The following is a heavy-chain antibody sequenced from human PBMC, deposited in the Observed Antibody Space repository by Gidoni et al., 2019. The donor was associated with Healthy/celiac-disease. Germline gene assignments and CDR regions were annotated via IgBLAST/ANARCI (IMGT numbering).Heavy chain of an antibody. CDR2: IDWDDDK. CDR1: GFSLSTSGMC. Sequence: QVTLRESGPALVKPTQTLTLTCTFSGFSLSTSGMCVSWIRQPPGKALEWLALIDWDDDKYYSTSLKTRLTISKDTSKNQVVLTMTNMDPVDTATYYCARITYYYDSSGYRGFDYWGQGTLVTVSS. D-gene: IGHD3-22*01. CDR3: ARITYYYDSSGYRGFDY. V-gene: IGHV2-70*01. J-gene: IGHJ4*02.